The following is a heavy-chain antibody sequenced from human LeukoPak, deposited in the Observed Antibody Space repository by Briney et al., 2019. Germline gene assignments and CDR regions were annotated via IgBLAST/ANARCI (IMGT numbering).Heavy chain of an antibody. J-gene: IGHJ4*02. CDR2: IYYSGST. V-gene: IGHV4-59*08. CDR3: ARHNRPIDGNAYYEDY. D-gene: IGHD3-16*01. CDR1: GGSISSYY. Sequence: SETLSLTCTVSGGSISSYYWSWIRQPPGKGLEWIGYIYYSGSTNYNPSLKSRVTISVDTSKNQFSLKLSSVTAADTAVYYCARHNRPIDGNAYYEDYWGQGTLVTVSS.